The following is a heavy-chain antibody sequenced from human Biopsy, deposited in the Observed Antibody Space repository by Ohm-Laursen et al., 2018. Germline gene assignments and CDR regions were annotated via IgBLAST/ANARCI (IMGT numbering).Heavy chain of an antibody. D-gene: IGHD2-2*02. Sequence: SLRLSCSASGFPFSNYAMTWVRQAPGKGLEWVSCSSGSGNSTFYADSVKGRFTVSRDNAKNSLYLQMNSLTVEDTAMYYCAKGGYCTTTSCYMDVDYWGQGTLVTVSS. V-gene: IGHV3-23*01. CDR2: SSGSGNST. CDR1: GFPFSNYA. J-gene: IGHJ4*02. CDR3: AKGGYCTTTSCYMDVDY.